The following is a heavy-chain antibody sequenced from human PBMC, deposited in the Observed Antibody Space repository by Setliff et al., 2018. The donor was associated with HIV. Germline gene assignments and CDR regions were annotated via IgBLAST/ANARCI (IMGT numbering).Heavy chain of an antibody. D-gene: IGHD6-13*01. V-gene: IGHV4-59*11. CDR3: ARILVAAAGTGFDP. CDR2: IHHSGTA. Sequence: SETLSLTCTVSGDFSNIQWWTWMRQSPGLGLQWIGSIHHSGTAYDNPSLKSRVIISIDKSKNKFSLKVSSVTAADTAVYYCARILVAAAGTGFDPWGQGILVTVSS. J-gene: IGHJ5*02. CDR1: GDFSNIQW.